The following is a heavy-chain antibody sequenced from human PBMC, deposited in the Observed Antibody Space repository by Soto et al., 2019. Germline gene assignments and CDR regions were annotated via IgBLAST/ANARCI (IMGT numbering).Heavy chain of an antibody. CDR1: GYTFTGYY. J-gene: IGHJ5*02. V-gene: IGHV1-2*04. CDR2: INPNSGGT. D-gene: IGHD6-13*01. Sequence: ASVKVSCKASGYTFTGYYMHWVRQAPGQGLEWMGWINPNSGGTNYAQKFQGWVTMTRDTSISTAYMELSRLRSDDTAVYYRARGAGSSSWFGLFDPWGQGTLVTVSS. CDR3: ARGAGSSSWFGLFDP.